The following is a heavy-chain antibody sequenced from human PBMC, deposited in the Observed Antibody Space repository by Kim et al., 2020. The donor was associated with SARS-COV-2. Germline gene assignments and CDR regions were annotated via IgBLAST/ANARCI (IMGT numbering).Heavy chain of an antibody. D-gene: IGHD6-13*01. J-gene: IGHJ6*02. CDR2: IKQDGSEK. Sequence: GGSLRLSCAASGFTFSSYWMSWVRQAPGKGLEWVANIKQDGSEKYYVDSVKGRFTISRDNAKNSLYLQMNSLRAEDTDVYYCARGGKQLGPDYYYYGMDVWGQGTTVTVSS. V-gene: IGHV3-7*03. CDR3: ARGGKQLGPDYYYYGMDV. CDR1: GFTFSSYW.